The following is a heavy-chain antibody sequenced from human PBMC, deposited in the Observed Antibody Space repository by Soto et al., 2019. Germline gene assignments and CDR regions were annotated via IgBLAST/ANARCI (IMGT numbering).Heavy chain of an antibody. V-gene: IGHV4-59*01. J-gene: IGHJ6*02. CDR2: IYYRGST. D-gene: IGHD2-21*01. CDR3: ATGLFVPDNYFYYGVDV. Sequence: QVQLQESGPGLVKPSETLSLACTVSGGSFGNYYWSWIRQPPGKGLEWIGYIYYRGSTSYNPSLKSRATISIDTSKHQLALRPSSVTAADSAVYYCATGLFVPDNYFYYGVDVWGHGTAVTISS. CDR1: GGSFGNYY.